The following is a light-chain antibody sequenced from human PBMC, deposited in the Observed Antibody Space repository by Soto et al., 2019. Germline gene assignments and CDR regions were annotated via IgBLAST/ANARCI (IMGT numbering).Light chain of an antibody. Sequence: EVVMTQSPATLSVSPGERATFSCRASQSISTNLAWYQHKPGQAPRLLIYGASTRATGIPARFSGSGSGREFTLTISSLQSEDFAVYYCPQYNNWPPWTFGQGTKVEIK. CDR1: QSISTN. J-gene: IGKJ1*01. V-gene: IGKV3-15*01. CDR2: GAS. CDR3: PQYNNWPPWT.